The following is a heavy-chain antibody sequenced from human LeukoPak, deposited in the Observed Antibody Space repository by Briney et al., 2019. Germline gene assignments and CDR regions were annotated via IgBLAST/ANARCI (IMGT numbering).Heavy chain of an antibody. J-gene: IGHJ4*02. Sequence: SETLSLTCTVSGGSISSYYWSWIRQPPGKGLEWIGYIYYSGSTNYNPSLKSRVTISVDTSKNQFSLKLSSVTAADTAVYYCARNNYYDSSDRLGYFDYWGQGTLVTVSS. CDR1: GGSISSYY. CDR3: ARNNYYDSSDRLGYFDY. CDR2: IYYSGST. V-gene: IGHV4-59*01. D-gene: IGHD3-22*01.